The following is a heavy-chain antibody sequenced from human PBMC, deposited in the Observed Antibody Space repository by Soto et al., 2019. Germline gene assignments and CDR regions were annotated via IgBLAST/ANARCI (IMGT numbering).Heavy chain of an antibody. CDR3: ARSHYGGNPYFDY. D-gene: IGHD4-17*01. Sequence: PSETLSLTCTVSGGSISSYYWSWIRQPPGKGLEWIGYIYYSGSTNYNPSLKSRVTISVDTSKNQFSLKLSSVTAADTAVYYCARSHYGGNPYFDYWGQGTLVTVSS. V-gene: IGHV4-59*01. CDR1: GGSISSYY. J-gene: IGHJ4*02. CDR2: IYYSGST.